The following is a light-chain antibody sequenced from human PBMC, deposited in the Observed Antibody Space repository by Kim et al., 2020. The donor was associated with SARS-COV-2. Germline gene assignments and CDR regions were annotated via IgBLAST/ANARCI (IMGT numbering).Light chain of an antibody. CDR1: QGVNRY. V-gene: IGKV1-9*01. CDR2: AAS. J-gene: IGKJ2*01. Sequence: SASVGDVITITCRASQGVNRYVAWYQQKPGKAPDLLIYAASTLHTGVPSRFSGSGSETEYTLTITNLQPEDFATYYCQQLKTYPPTFGQGTKLEI. CDR3: QQLKTYPPT.